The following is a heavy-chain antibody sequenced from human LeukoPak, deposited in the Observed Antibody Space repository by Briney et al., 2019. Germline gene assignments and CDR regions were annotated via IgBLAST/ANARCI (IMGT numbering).Heavy chain of an antibody. D-gene: IGHD3-22*01. V-gene: IGHV1-46*01. Sequence: GASVKVSCKASGYTFTSYYMHWVRQAPGQGLEWMGIINPSGGSTSYAQKFQGRVTMTRDTSTSTVYMELSSLRSEYTAVYYCARGRSIPDYYDSSGYPTFDYWGQGTLVTVSS. J-gene: IGHJ4*02. CDR2: INPSGGST. CDR3: ARGRSIPDYYDSSGYPTFDY. CDR1: GYTFTSYY.